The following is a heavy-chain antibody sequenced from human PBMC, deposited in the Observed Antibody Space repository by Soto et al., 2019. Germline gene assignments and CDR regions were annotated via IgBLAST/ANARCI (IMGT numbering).Heavy chain of an antibody. CDR3: ARGIQLWLRRINNGYSG. CDR1: GFTVSSNY. D-gene: IGHD5-18*01. Sequence: GGSLRLSCAASGFTVSSNYMSWVRQAPGKGLEWVSVIYSGGSTYYADSVKGRFTISRHNSKNTLYLQMNSLRAEDTAVYYCARGIQLWLRRINNGYSGWGQGTLVTVSS. CDR2: IYSGGST. V-gene: IGHV3-53*04. J-gene: IGHJ4*02.